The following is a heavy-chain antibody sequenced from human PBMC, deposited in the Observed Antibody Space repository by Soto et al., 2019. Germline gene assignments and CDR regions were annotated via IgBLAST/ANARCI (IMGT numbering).Heavy chain of an antibody. J-gene: IGHJ3*02. D-gene: IGHD3-10*01. CDR2: ISAYNGDT. CDR3: ARDPITYGSGRYGDAFDI. Sequence: ASVKVSCKASGYTFTSYGISWVRQAPGQGLEWMGWISAYNGDTNYAQKLQGRVTMTTDTSTSTAYMELRSLRSDDTAVYYCARDPITYGSGRYGDAFDIWGQGTMVTVSS. CDR1: GYTFTSYG. V-gene: IGHV1-18*01.